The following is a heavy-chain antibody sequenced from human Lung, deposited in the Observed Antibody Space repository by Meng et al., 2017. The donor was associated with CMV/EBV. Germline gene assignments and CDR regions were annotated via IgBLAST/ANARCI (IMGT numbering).Heavy chain of an antibody. CDR1: GGSISSGGYY. V-gene: IGHV4-31*03. J-gene: IGHJ6*02. D-gene: IGHD2-2*01. Sequence: SXTXSLXCTVSGGSISSGGYYWSWIRQHPGKGLEWIGYIYYSGSTYYNPSLKSRVTISVDTSKNQFSLKLSSVTAADTAVYYCARDRCSSTSCYFGSYYYGMDVWXQGTXVTVSS. CDR3: ARDRCSSTSCYFGSYYYGMDV. CDR2: IYYSGST.